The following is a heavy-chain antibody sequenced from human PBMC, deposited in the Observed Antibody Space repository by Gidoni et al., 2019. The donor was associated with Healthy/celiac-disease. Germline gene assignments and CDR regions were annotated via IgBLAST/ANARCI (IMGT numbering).Heavy chain of an antibody. V-gene: IGHV4-34*01. CDR1: GGSFSGYY. CDR2: INHSGST. D-gene: IGHD2-15*01. Sequence: QVQLQQWGAGLLKPSETLSLTCAVYGGSFSGYYWSWIRQPPGKGLDGIGEINHSGSTNYNPSLKSRVTISVDTSKNQFSLKLSSVTAADTAVYYCASLPGYCSGGSCYSDYYYYGMDVWGQGTTVTVSS. J-gene: IGHJ6*02. CDR3: ASLPGYCSGGSCYSDYYYYGMDV.